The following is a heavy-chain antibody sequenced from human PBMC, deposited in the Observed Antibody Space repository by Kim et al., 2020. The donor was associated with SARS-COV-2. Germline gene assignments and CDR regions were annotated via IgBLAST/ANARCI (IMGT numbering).Heavy chain of an antibody. D-gene: IGHD2-2*01. V-gene: IGHV2-5*01. J-gene: IGHJ3*02. Sequence: KRYSPSLKSRLTITKDTSKHQVVLTMTHMDPVDTATYYCAHRGSIHAFDIWGQGTLVTVSS. CDR3: AHRGSIHAFDI. CDR2: K.